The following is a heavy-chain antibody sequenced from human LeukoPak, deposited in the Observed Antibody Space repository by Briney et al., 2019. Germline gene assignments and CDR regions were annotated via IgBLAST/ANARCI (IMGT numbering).Heavy chain of an antibody. CDR3: ARDGVATNDWQPYY. D-gene: IGHD5-24*01. Sequence: PGGSLTLYCAASGFTFSSYAMSWVRQAPGKGLEWVSAISGSGGGTYYADSVKGRFTISRDNSKNTLYLQMNSLRAEDTAVYYCARDGVATNDWQPYYWGQGTLVTVSS. J-gene: IGHJ4*02. V-gene: IGHV3-23*01. CDR2: ISGSGGGT. CDR1: GFTFSSYA.